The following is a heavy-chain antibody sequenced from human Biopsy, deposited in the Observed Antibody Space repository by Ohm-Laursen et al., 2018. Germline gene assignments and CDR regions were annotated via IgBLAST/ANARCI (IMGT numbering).Heavy chain of an antibody. Sequence: SLRLSCAASGFNFSAYGMHWVRQAPDKGLEWVALTWDDGSHQYYADSVRGRFTISRDNSKNSLYLHINTLRVEDTAVYYCVTDRLDDITKVRGIMTDWGQGTLVIVSS. J-gene: IGHJ4*02. V-gene: IGHV3-33*01. CDR1: GFNFSAYG. D-gene: IGHD3-10*01. CDR3: VTDRLDDITKVRGIMTD. CDR2: TWDDGSHQ.